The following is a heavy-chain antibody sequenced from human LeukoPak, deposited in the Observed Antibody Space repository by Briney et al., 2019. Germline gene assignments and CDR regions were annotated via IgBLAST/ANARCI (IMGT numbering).Heavy chain of an antibody. V-gene: IGHV1-3*01. Sequence: ASVKVSCKASGYTFTSYAMHWVHQAPGQRLEWMGWINAGNGNTKYSQKFQGRVTITRDTSASTAYMELSSLRSEDTAVYYCARDKFHSYSSRYGMDVWGQGTTVTVSS. CDR2: INAGNGNT. J-gene: IGHJ6*02. D-gene: IGHD3-22*01. CDR3: ARDKFHSYSSRYGMDV. CDR1: GYTFTSYA.